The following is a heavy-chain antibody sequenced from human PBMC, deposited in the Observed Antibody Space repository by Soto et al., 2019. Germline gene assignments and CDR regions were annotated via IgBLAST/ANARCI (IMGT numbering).Heavy chain of an antibody. J-gene: IGHJ4*02. V-gene: IGHV3-53*01. CDR2: LYTGTDT. Sequence: GSLRLSCPAYGFTFSTTYLTCVRRPRGKGLEWVAILYTGTDTVSADCVKGRFSISRDSSKNTFNLQMNSRRAEYTAMYFCATSRYTGTYSGRFLDYRGQGSLVTVSS. CDR1: GFTFSTTY. D-gene: IGHD2-15*01. CDR3: ATSRYTGTYSGRFLDY.